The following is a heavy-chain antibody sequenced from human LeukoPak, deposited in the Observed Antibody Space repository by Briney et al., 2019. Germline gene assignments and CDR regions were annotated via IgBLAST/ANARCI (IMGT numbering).Heavy chain of an antibody. CDR1: GFTFSTYA. CDR2: IGGSGGST. V-gene: IGHV3-23*01. Sequence: GGSLRLSCAASGFTFSTYAMSWVRQAPGKGLEWVSAIGGSGGSTYYADSVKGGFTISRDNSKNTLYLQMNSLRAEDTAVYYCAKDPPSIAARPSWGQGTLVTVSS. CDR3: AKDPPSIAARPS. D-gene: IGHD6-6*01. J-gene: IGHJ4*02.